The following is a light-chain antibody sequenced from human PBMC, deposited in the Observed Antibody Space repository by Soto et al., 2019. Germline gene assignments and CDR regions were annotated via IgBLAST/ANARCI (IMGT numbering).Light chain of an antibody. J-gene: IGKJ2*01. CDR2: GAS. CDR3: QQYGAALPYT. CDR1: QTVARTY. V-gene: IGKV3-20*01. Sequence: EIVLTQSPGTLSLSLGDRATLSCRASQTVARTYLGWYQQKPGQAPRLLIYGASTRATGIPDRFSGSGSGTDFTLTISRLEPEDFAVYFCQQYGAALPYTFGQGTKLEIK.